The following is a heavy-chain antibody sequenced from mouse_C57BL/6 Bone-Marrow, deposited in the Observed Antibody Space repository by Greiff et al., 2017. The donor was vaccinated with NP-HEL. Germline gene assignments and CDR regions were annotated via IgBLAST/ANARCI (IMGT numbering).Heavy chain of an antibody. V-gene: IGHV3-1*01. J-gene: IGHJ3*01. CDR2: ISYSGST. CDR3: ARGSGNLWFAY. CDR1: GYSITSGYD. Sequence: ESGPGMVKPSQSLSLTCTVTGYSITSGYDWHWIRHFPGNKLEWMGYISYSGSTNYNPSLKSRISITHDTSKNHFFLKLNSVTTEDTATYYCARGSGNLWFAYWGQGTLVTVSA. D-gene: IGHD1-3*01.